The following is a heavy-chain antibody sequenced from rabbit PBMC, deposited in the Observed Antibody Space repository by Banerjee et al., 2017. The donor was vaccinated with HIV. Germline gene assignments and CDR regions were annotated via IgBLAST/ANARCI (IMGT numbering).Heavy chain of an antibody. CDR3: ARDVTYGYAGYGGYFNL. D-gene: IGHD6-1*01. Sequence: QSLEESGGDLVKPGASLTLTCTASGFSFSSSYWICWVRQAPGKGLEWIACIYAGSTGSTAYASWAKGRFTISKTSSTTVTLQMTSLTAADTATYFCARDVTYGYAGYGGYFNLWGPGTLVTVS. J-gene: IGHJ4*01. CDR2: IYAGSTGST. V-gene: IGHV1S40*01. CDR1: GFSFSSSYW.